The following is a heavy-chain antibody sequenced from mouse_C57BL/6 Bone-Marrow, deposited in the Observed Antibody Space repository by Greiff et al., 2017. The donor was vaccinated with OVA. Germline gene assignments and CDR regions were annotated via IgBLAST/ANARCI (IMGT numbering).Heavy chain of an antibody. J-gene: IGHJ2*01. Sequence: QVQLQQPGAELVKPGASVEMSCKASGYTFTSYWITWVKQRPGQGLEWIGDIYPGSGSTNYNEKFKSKATLTVDTSSSTAYMQLSSLTSEDSAVYYCASRDYYGSTLDYWGQGTTLTVSS. D-gene: IGHD1-1*01. CDR2: IYPGSGST. CDR1: GYTFTSYW. CDR3: ASRDYYGSTLDY. V-gene: IGHV1-55*01.